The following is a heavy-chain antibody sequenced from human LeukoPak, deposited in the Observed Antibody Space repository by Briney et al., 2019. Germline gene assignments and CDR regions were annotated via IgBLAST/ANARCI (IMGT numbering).Heavy chain of an antibody. J-gene: IGHJ4*02. D-gene: IGHD2-15*01. CDR3: ARVQGYCSGGSCNGPHRTAPYYFDY. CDR1: GGTFSSYA. CDR2: IIPIFGTA. Sequence: GASVKVSCKASGGTFSSYAISWVRQAPGQGLEWMGGIIPIFGTANYAQKFQGRVTITADESTSTAYMELSSLRSEDTAVYYCARVQGYCSGGSCNGPHRTAPYYFDYWGQGTLVTVSS. V-gene: IGHV1-69*13.